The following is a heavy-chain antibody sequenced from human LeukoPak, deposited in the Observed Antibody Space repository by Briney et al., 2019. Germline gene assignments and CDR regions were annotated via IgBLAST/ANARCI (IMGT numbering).Heavy chain of an antibody. CDR1: GFTFHDHG. CDR3: AREEGPYFDC. V-gene: IGHV3-20*04. Sequence: GGSLRLSCAASGFTFHDHGMSWVRQVPGKGLEWVSALNWNGDNTGYADSVKGRFTISRDNAKKSLYLQMNSLTAEDTAYYYCAREEGPYFDCWGQGTLVTVSS. CDR2: LNWNGDNT. J-gene: IGHJ4*02.